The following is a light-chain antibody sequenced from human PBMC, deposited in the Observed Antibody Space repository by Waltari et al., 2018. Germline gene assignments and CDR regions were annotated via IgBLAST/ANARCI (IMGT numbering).Light chain of an antibody. J-gene: IGLJ3*02. CDR1: TGAVTSGYY. CDR3: LLYYGGTWV. CDR2: NTY. Sequence: QTVVTQEPSLTVSPGGTVTLTCASSTGAVTSGYYPNWFQQKPGQAPRALIYNTYNQRSWAPARFSGSLLGGKAALTLSGVQPEDEAEYYCLLYYGGTWVFGGGTKLTVL. V-gene: IGLV7-43*01.